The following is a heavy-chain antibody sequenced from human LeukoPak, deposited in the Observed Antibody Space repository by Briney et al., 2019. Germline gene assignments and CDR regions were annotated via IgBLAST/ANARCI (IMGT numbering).Heavy chain of an antibody. CDR3: ARGTDDFDI. Sequence: GGSLRLSCAASGFTFSNFAMHWVRQAPGKRLEWVAIISFDGTNKYYADSVKGRFTISRDNSKNTLYLQMSSLRAEDTAVYYCARGTDDFDIWGQGTMVTVSS. J-gene: IGHJ3*02. D-gene: IGHD1-1*01. CDR1: GFTFSNFA. V-gene: IGHV3-30-3*01. CDR2: ISFDGTNK.